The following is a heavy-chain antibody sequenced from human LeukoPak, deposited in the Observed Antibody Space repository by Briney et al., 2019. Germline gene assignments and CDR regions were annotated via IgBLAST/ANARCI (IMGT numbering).Heavy chain of an antibody. J-gene: IGHJ4*02. CDR3: ATAPLTMVRGVHYYFDY. Sequence: PSETLSLTCAVYGGSFSGYYWSWIRQPPGKGLEWIGEINHSGGTNYNPSLKSRVTISVDTSKNQFSLKLSSVTAADTAVYYCATAPLTMVRGVHYYFDYWGQGTLVTVSS. CDR2: INHSGGT. D-gene: IGHD3-10*01. V-gene: IGHV4-34*01. CDR1: GGSFSGYY.